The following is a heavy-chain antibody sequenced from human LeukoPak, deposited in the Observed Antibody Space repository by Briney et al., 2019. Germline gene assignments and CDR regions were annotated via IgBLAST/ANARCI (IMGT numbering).Heavy chain of an antibody. D-gene: IGHD4-23*01. CDR2: IYYSGST. V-gene: IGHV4-34*01. J-gene: IGHJ5*02. Sequence: PSETLSLTCAVYGGSFSGYYWSWIRQPPGKGLEWIGSIYYSGSTYYNPSLKSRVTISVDTSKNQFSLKLSSVTAADTAVYYCARVEDDYGGKLNWFDPWGQGTLVTVSS. CDR3: ARVEDDYGGKLNWFDP. CDR1: GGSFSGYY.